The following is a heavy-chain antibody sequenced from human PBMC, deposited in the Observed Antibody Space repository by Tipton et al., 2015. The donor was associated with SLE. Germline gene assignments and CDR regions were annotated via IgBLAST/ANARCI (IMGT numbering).Heavy chain of an antibody. V-gene: IGHV3-21*06. Sequence: QLVQSGGGLVKSGGSLRLSCAASGFTFSSYTMNWVRQAPGKGLEWVSSISGDSSYKFYADSLKGRFTISRDNAKNSVFLQMDGLRAEDTAVYYCARDIATRAFTYWFDPWGQGTLVTVAS. D-gene: IGHD5-12*01. CDR2: ISGDSSYK. CDR1: GFTFSSYT. CDR3: ARDIATRAFTYWFDP. J-gene: IGHJ5*02.